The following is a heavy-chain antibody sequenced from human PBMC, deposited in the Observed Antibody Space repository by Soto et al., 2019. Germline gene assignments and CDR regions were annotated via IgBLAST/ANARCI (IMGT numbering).Heavy chain of an antibody. J-gene: IGHJ5*02. Sequence: NPSETLSLTCAVSGYSISSGYYWGWIRQPPGKGLEWIGSIYHSGSTYYNPSLKSRVTISVDTSKNQFSLKLSSVTAADTAVYYCARQLRTSAGPGWFDPWGQGTLVTVPQ. CDR2: IYHSGST. CDR3: ARQLRTSAGPGWFDP. D-gene: IGHD1-1*01. CDR1: GYSISSGYY. V-gene: IGHV4-38-2*01.